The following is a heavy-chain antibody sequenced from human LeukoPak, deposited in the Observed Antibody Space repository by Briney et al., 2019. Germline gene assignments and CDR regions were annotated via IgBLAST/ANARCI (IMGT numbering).Heavy chain of an antibody. CDR3: AREGPTIGTGGAIDY. CDR1: GFTFSSYV. D-gene: IGHD3-16*01. J-gene: IGHJ4*02. CDR2: IWYDGSNK. Sequence: GGFLRLSCAASGFTFSSYVMHWVRQAPGKGLEWVAVIWYDGSNKYYADSVKGRFTISRDNSKNTLYLQMNSLRAEDTAVYYCAREGPTIGTGGAIDYWGQGTLVTVSS. V-gene: IGHV3-33*01.